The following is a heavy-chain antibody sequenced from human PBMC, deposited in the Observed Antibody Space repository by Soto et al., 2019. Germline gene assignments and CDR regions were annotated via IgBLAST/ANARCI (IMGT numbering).Heavy chain of an antibody. CDR3: ARLSYCSGGSCYAPFDY. CDR2: IYYSGST. Sequence: SETLSLTCTVSGGSISSYYWSWIRQPPGKGLEWIGYIYYSGSTNYNPSLKSRVTISGDTSKNQFSLKLSSVTAADTAVYYCARLSYCSGGSCYAPFDYWGQGTLVTVSS. CDR1: GGSISSYY. V-gene: IGHV4-59*08. D-gene: IGHD2-15*01. J-gene: IGHJ4*02.